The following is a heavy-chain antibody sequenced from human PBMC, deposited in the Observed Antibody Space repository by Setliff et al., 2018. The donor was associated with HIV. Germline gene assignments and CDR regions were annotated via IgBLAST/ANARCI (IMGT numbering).Heavy chain of an antibody. Sequence: PGGSLRLSCAASGFTFRNYKFNWVRQAPGRGLEWVSSISIGSGGAIDYADSVQGRFTISRDNSKNSLYLQMNSLRAEDTAVYYCARGYYDSSGYFVYWGQGTLVTVSS. D-gene: IGHD3-22*01. CDR1: GFTFRNYK. CDR2: ISIGSGGAI. J-gene: IGHJ4*02. V-gene: IGHV3-21*01. CDR3: ARGYYDSSGYFVY.